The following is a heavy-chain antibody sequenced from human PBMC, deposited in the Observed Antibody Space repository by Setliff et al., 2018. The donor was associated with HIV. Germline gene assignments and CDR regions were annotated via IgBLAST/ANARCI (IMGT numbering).Heavy chain of an antibody. CDR1: GGTFSTYT. CDR2: IIPIFGTP. D-gene: IGHD2-2*01. CDR3: ARSVWAVVVPTDPVVDAFAI. Sequence: SVKVSCKTSGGTFSTYTIAWVRQAPGQGLEWMGRIIPIFGTPNYAQKFQGRVTITADKSTSTVYLDLRSLTSEDTAMYYCARSVWAVVVPTDPVVDAFAIWGQGTMVTVSS. J-gene: IGHJ3*02. V-gene: IGHV1-69*08.